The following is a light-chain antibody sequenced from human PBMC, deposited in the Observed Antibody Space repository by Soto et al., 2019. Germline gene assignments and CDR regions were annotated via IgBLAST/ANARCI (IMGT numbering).Light chain of an antibody. CDR3: QQLNSYPFT. Sequence: AIHLTQSPSSLSASVGDRVTITCRASQGISSALAWYQHKPGRPPRVLIYDASSLQSGVPSRFSGSESGTECTPTISSLQPEDSATYYCQQLNSYPFTFGQGTRLEIK. CDR2: DAS. V-gene: IGKV1-13*02. J-gene: IGKJ5*01. CDR1: QGISSA.